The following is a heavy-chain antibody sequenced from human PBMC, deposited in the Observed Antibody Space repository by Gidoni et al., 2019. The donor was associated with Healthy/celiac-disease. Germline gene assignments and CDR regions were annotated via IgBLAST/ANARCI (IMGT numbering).Heavy chain of an antibody. Sequence: QVQLVQSGAEVKKPGSSVKVSCKASGGTFTSYAISWGRQAPGQGLEWRGGIIPIFGTANYAQKFQGRVTITADESTSTAYMELSSLRSEDTAVYYCASSRREGRYFDLWGRGTLVTVSS. CDR2: IIPIFGTA. CDR1: GGTFTSYA. D-gene: IGHD3-10*01. CDR3: ASSRREGRYFDL. V-gene: IGHV1-69*01. J-gene: IGHJ2*01.